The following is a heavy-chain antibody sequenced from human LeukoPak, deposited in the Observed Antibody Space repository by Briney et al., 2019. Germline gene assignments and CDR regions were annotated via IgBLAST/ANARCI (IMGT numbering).Heavy chain of an antibody. CDR2: INPNSGGT. CDR1: GYTFTGYY. Sequence: ASVKVSCKASGYTFTGYYMHWVRQAPGQGLEWMGWINPNSGGTNYAQKFQGRVTMTRDTSISTAYMELSRLRSDDTAVYYCARPAREWFGELAYWFDPWGQGTLVTVSS. D-gene: IGHD3-10*01. J-gene: IGHJ5*02. V-gene: IGHV1-2*02. CDR3: ARPAREWFGELAYWFDP.